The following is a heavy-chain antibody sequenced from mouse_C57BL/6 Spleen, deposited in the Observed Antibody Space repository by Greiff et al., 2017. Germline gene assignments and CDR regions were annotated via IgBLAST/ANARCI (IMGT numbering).Heavy chain of an antibody. V-gene: IGHV1-26*01. CDR3: ARWNYYGSGYFDV. D-gene: IGHD1-1*01. J-gene: IGHJ1*03. CDR2: INPNNGGT. Sequence: EVQLQQSGPELVKPGASVKISCKASGYTFTDYYMNWVKQSHGKSLEWIGDINPNNGGTSYNQKFKGKATLTVDKSSSTAYMELRSLTSEDSAVYYCARWNYYGSGYFDVWGTGTTVTVSS. CDR1: GYTFTDYY.